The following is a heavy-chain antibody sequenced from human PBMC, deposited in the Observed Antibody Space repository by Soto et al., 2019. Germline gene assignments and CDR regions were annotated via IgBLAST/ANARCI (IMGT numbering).Heavy chain of an antibody. CDR2: ISGSGGST. Sequence: GGSLRLFCAASGFTFSSDAMSWVRQAPGEGLEWVSAISGSGGSTYYADSVKGRFTISRDNSKNTLYLQMNSLRAEDTAVYYCAKGTPSIMITFGGVIAPDAFDLWGQGTMVPVSS. CDR3: AKGTPSIMITFGGVIAPDAFDL. CDR1: GFTFSSDA. D-gene: IGHD3-16*02. V-gene: IGHV3-23*01. J-gene: IGHJ3*01.